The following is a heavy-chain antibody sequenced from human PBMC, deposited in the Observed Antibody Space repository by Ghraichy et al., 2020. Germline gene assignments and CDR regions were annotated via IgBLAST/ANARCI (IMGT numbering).Heavy chain of an antibody. CDR3: GRANSGIYWAYLTVDY. CDR1: GFTFSDWD. J-gene: IGHJ4*02. CDR2: IRRGGDK. V-gene: IGHV3-69-1*01. Sequence: GGSLRLSCAGSGFTFSDWDMNWVRQAPGKGLEWISCIRRGGDKYYADSAKGRFTISRDNAKNSLYLQMNSLRDEDTAVYYCGRANSGIYWAYLTVDYWGQGTLVTVSS. D-gene: IGHD1-26*01.